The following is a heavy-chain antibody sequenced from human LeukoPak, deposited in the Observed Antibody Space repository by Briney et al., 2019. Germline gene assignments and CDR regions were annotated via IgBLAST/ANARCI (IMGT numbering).Heavy chain of an antibody. D-gene: IGHD2-2*01. V-gene: IGHV4-61*02. CDR2: IYTSGST. CDR3: ARDIVVVPAAQPNWFDP. Sequence: KPSQTLSLTCTVSGGSISSGSYYWSWIRQPAGKGLEWIGRIYTSGSTNYNPSLKSRVTISVDTSKNQFSLKLSSVTAADTAVYYCARDIVVVPAAQPNWFDPWGQGTLVTVSS. J-gene: IGHJ5*02. CDR1: GGSISSGSYY.